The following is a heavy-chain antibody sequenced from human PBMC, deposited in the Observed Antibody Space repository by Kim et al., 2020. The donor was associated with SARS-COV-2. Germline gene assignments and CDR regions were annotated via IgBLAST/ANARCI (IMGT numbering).Heavy chain of an antibody. D-gene: IGHD2-21*02. J-gene: IGHJ4*02. CDR3: VRDPSGDQGY. V-gene: IGHV3-11*05. CDR1: GFTFSDYY. Sequence: GGSLRLSCAASGFTFSDYYMSWIRQAPGKGLEWVSYISSSSSYTNYADSVKGRFTISRDNAKNSLYLQMNSLRAEDTAVYYCVRDPSGDQGYWGQGTLVTVSS. CDR2: ISSSSSYT.